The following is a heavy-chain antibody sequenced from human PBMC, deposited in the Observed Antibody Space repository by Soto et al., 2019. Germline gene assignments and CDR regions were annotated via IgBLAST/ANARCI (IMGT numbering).Heavy chain of an antibody. D-gene: IGHD1-26*01. CDR1: GYTFSSYG. Sequence: QVQLVQSGAEVKKPGASVKVSCKASGYTFSSYGISWVRQAPGQGLEWRGWISAYNDNTKYAQKFQGRVTMTTDTPTSTAYMGLRSLRSDDTAMYYCARDTLGSYSLDYWGQGTLVTVSS. CDR3: ARDTLGSYSLDY. V-gene: IGHV1-18*01. CDR2: ISAYNDNT. J-gene: IGHJ4*02.